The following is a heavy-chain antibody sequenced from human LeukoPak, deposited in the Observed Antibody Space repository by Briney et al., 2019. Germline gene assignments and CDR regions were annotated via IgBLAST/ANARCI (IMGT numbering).Heavy chain of an antibody. CDR2: FYHSGST. D-gene: IGHD5-18*01. V-gene: IGHV4-38-2*01. Sequence: SETLSLTCAVSGYSISSAYYWGWIRQPPVKGLEWSGSFYHSGSTYYNPSLKSRVTISVDTSKNQFSLKLSSVTAADTAVYYCARPRRFSYGYVDYWGQGTLVTVSS. CDR3: ARPRRFSYGYVDY. J-gene: IGHJ4*02. CDR1: GYSISSAYY.